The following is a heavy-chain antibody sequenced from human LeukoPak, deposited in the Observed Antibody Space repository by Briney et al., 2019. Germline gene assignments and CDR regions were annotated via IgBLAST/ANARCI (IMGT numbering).Heavy chain of an antibody. J-gene: IGHJ4*02. Sequence: EASVKVSCKASGYTFTSYGISWVRQAPGQGLELMGCISAYNGNTNYAQKLQGRVTMTTDTSTSTAYMELRSLRSDDTAVYYCARGLEAAYYYGSGSYSHYYWGQGTLVTVSS. D-gene: IGHD3-10*01. CDR1: GYTFTSYG. CDR3: ARGLEAAYYYGSGSYSHYY. CDR2: ISAYNGNT. V-gene: IGHV1-18*01.